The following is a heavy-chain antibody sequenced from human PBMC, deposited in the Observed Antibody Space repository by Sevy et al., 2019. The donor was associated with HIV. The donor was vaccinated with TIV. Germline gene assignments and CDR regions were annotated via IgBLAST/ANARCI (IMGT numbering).Heavy chain of an antibody. CDR3: ARGSGVVFDY. CDR1: VFPFSSHW. CDR2: INSDDTSI. V-gene: IGHV3-74*01. D-gene: IGHD3-3*01. J-gene: IGHJ4*02. Sequence: GGSLRLSCEASVFPFSSHWMHWVRQGPGQGLVWVSGINSDDTSIPYADSVKGRFTISRDNVKNTLYLQMSSLRAEDTALYYCARGSGVVFDYWGQGTLVTVSS.